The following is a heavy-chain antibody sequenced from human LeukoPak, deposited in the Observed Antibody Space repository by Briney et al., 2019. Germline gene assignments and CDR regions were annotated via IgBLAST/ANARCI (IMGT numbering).Heavy chain of an antibody. V-gene: IGHV4-34*01. CDR2: INHSGST. D-gene: IGHD2-15*01. CDR3: ARDPTYCSGGSCYLYYFDY. J-gene: IGHJ4*02. CDR1: GGSFSGYY. Sequence: SETLSLTCAVYGGSFSGYYWSWIRQPPGKGLEWIGEINHSGSTNYNPSLKSRVTISVDTSKNQFSLKLSSVTAADTAVYYCARDPTYCSGGSCYLYYFDYWGQGTLVTVSS.